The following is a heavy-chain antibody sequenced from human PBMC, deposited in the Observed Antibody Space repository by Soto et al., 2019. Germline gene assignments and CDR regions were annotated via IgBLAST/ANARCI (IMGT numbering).Heavy chain of an antibody. Sequence: QVQLVQSGAEVKKPGSSVKVSCKASGGTFSSYAISWVRQAPGQGLEWMGGIIPIFGTANYAQKFQGRVTIPADESTSTAYMELSSLRSEDTAVYYCARARIAAAGTAWGEYFQHWGQGTLVTVSS. CDR3: ARARIAAAGTAWGEYFQH. CDR2: IIPIFGTA. J-gene: IGHJ1*01. CDR1: GGTFSSYA. D-gene: IGHD6-13*01. V-gene: IGHV1-69*12.